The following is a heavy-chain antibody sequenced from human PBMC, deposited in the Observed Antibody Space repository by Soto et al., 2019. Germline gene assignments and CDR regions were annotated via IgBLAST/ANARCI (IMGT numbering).Heavy chain of an antibody. CDR1: GYTFTSYA. J-gene: IGHJ4*02. Sequence: SVKVSCKASGYTFTSYAMHWVRQAPGQGLEWMGRIIPILGIANYAQKFQGRVTITADKSTSTAYMELSSLRSEDTAVYYCASSPDIVVVPATLNFDYWGQGTLVTVSS. D-gene: IGHD2-2*01. V-gene: IGHV1-69*04. CDR3: ASSPDIVVVPATLNFDY. CDR2: IIPILGIA.